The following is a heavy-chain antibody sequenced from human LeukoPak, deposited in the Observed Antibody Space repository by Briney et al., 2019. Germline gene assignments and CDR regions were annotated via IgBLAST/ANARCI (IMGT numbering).Heavy chain of an antibody. J-gene: IGHJ6*03. CDR2: IYYSGST. CDR3: ALSPQVRYYMDV. D-gene: IGHD2-21*01. V-gene: IGHV4-39*07. Sequence: PSETLSLTCTVSGGSISSSSYYWGWIRQPPGKGLEWIGSIYYSGSTYYNPSLKSRVTISVDTSKNQFSLKLSSVTAADTAVYYCALSPQVRYYMDVWGKGTTVTVSS. CDR1: GGSISSSSYY.